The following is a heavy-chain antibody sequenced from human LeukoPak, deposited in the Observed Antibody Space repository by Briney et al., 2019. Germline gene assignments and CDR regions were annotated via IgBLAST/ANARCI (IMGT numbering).Heavy chain of an antibody. Sequence: SETLSLTCAVYGGSFSGYYWSWIRQPPGKGLEWIGEINHSGSTNYNPSLKSRVTISVDTSKNQFSLKLSSVTAADRAVYYCARGSITGTPEIDYWGQGTLVTVSS. CDR1: GGSFSGYY. CDR3: ARGSITGTPEIDY. J-gene: IGHJ4*02. D-gene: IGHD1-7*01. V-gene: IGHV4-34*01. CDR2: INHSGST.